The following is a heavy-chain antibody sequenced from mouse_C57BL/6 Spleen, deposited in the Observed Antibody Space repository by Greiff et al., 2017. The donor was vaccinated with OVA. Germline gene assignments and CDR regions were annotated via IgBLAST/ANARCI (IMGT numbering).Heavy chain of an antibody. CDR3: ARNENDYGKFAY. CDR1: GFSLTSYG. CDR2: IWSGGST. V-gene: IGHV2-2*01. Sequence: QVQLQQSGPGLVQPSQSLSITCTVSGFSLTSYGVHWVRQSPGKGLEWLGVIWSGGSTDYNAAFISRLSISKDNSKSQVFFKMNSLQADDTAIYYCARNENDYGKFAYWGQGTLVTVSA. J-gene: IGHJ3*01. D-gene: IGHD2-4*01.